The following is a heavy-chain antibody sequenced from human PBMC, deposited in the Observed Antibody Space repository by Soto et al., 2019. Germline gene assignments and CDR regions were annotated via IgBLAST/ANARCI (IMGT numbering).Heavy chain of an antibody. CDR3: AKVGEVLRYFDWLYNYGMAV. V-gene: IGHV3-30*18. Sequence: GGSLRLSCAASRFTFSSYGMHWVRQAPGKGLEWVAVISYDGSNKYYADSVKGRFTISRDNSKNTLYLQMNSLRAEDTAVYYCAKVGEVLRYFDWLYNYGMAVWGQGTTVTVSS. J-gene: IGHJ6*02. CDR1: RFTFSSYG. CDR2: ISYDGSNK. D-gene: IGHD3-9*01.